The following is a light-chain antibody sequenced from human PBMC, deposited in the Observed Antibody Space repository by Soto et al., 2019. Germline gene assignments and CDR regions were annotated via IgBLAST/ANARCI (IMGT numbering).Light chain of an antibody. Sequence: DIQMTQSPSTLSASVGERVTITCRASQSISSWLAWYQQRPGKAPKLLIYDASSLESGVPSRFSGSGSGTEFTLTISSLQPVDFATYYGHQYNSIGTVGQGTKV. CDR1: QSISSW. CDR2: DAS. V-gene: IGKV1-5*01. CDR3: HQYNSIGT. J-gene: IGKJ1*01.